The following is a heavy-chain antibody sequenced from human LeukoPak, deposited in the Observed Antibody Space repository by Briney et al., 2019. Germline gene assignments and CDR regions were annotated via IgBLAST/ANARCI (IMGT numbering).Heavy chain of an antibody. V-gene: IGHV3-7*03. CDR2: IKQDGSEK. Sequence: GGSLRLSCAASGFTFSTYWMGWVRQAPGKGLEWVANIKQDGSEKHYVDSVKGRFTISRDNAKNSPYLQMSSLRVEDTALYYCAGDPGIAVAGTVGHFDFWGQGTLVTVSS. CDR1: GFTFSTYW. D-gene: IGHD6-19*01. J-gene: IGHJ4*02. CDR3: AGDPGIAVAGTVGHFDF.